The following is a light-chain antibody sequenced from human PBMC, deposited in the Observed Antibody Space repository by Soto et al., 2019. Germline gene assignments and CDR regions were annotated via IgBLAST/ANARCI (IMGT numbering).Light chain of an antibody. CDR3: QYRNHWPPVAT. Sequence: EIVLTQSPATLSLSPGDRGTLSCRASQNIDNNIAWYQQKLGQAPRLLIYDASSRATGVPSRFSGSRSGTDSTLTISSLEPEDVATYYCQYRNHWPPVATFGGGTKVEIK. CDR2: DAS. CDR1: QNIDNN. V-gene: IGKV3-11*01. J-gene: IGKJ4*01.